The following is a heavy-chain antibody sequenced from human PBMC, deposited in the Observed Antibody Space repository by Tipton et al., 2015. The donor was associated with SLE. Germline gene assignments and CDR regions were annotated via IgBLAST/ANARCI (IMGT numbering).Heavy chain of an antibody. V-gene: IGHV4-59*08. D-gene: IGHD6-6*01. CDR2: MYYSGRS. CDR1: GDSVTSHY. J-gene: IGHJ4*02. Sequence: LVKPSETLSLTCNVSGDSVTSHYWTWIRQPPGKGLEWIGYMYYSGRSDYNASLRSRVTMSLYTSKKQFTLKMSSVTAADTAIYYCARRKQLASFDLWGQGTLVTVSS. CDR3: ARRKQLASFDL.